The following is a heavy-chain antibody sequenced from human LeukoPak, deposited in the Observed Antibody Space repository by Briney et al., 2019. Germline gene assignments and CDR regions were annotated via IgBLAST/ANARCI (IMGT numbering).Heavy chain of an antibody. J-gene: IGHJ6*02. CDR3: ARGPHLDYGDYVFDYYGMDV. CDR1: GYTFTSYD. Sequence: GASVKVSCKASGYTFTSYDINWARQATGQGLEWMGWMNPNSGNTGYAQKFQGRVTMTRNTSISTAYMELSSLRSEDTAVYYCARGPHLDYGDYVFDYYGMDVWGQGTTVTVSS. CDR2: MNPNSGNT. D-gene: IGHD4-17*01. V-gene: IGHV1-8*01.